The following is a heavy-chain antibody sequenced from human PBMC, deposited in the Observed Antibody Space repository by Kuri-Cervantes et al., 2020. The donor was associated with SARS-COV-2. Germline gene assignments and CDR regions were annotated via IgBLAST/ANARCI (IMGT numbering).Heavy chain of an antibody. V-gene: IGHV3-30-3*01. CDR2: ISYDGSNK. D-gene: IGHD3-3*01. CDR1: GFTFSSYA. CDR3: ARDSRYYDFWSGYGSTPHYYYYYYMDV. Sequence: LSLTCAASGFTFSSYAMHWVRQAPGKGLEWVAVISYDGSNKYYADSVKGRFTISRDNSKNTLYLQMNSLRAEDTAVYYCARDSRYYDFWSGYGSTPHYYYYYYMDVWGKGTTVTVSS. J-gene: IGHJ6*03.